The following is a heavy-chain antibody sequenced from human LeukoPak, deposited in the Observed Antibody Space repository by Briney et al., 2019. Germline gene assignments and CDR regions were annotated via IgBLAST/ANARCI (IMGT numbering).Heavy chain of an antibody. J-gene: IGHJ5*02. CDR3: ARDHYDFWSGYSNWFDP. Sequence: GGSLRLSCAASGFTFSSYGMHWVRQAPGKGLEWVAFIRYDGSNKYYADSVKGRFTISRDNSKNTLYLQMNSLRVEDTAVYYCARDHYDFWSGYSNWFDPWGQGTLVTVSS. D-gene: IGHD3-3*01. V-gene: IGHV3-30*02. CDR2: IRYDGSNK. CDR1: GFTFSSYG.